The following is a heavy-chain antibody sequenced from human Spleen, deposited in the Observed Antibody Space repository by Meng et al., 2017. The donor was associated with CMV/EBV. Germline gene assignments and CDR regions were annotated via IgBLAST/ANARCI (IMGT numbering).Heavy chain of an antibody. D-gene: IGHD3-22*01. CDR1: GFTLSSHG. Sequence: GESLKISCAASGFTLSSHGMHWVRQAPGKGLEWVAVISYDGSNKYFVDSVKGRFTTSRDNSKNTMYLQMNSLTTEDTAIYYCARALFSDGSGPRGLSDYWGQGTLVTVS. V-gene: IGHV3-30*19. J-gene: IGHJ4*02. CDR3: ARALFSDGSGPRGLSDY. CDR2: ISYDGSNK.